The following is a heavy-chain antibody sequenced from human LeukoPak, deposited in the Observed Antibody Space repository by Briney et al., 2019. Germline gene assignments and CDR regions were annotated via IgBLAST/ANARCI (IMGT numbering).Heavy chain of an antibody. CDR2: IWYDGSNK. J-gene: IGHJ4*02. D-gene: IGHD5-18*01. Sequence: GGSLRLSCAASGFTFSSYGMHWVRQAPGKGLEWVAVIWYDGSNKYYADSVKGRFTISRDNSKNTLYLQMNSLRAEDTAVYYCARDWRFSAMVTFSFDYWGQGTLVTVSS. CDR1: GFTFSSYG. CDR3: ARDWRFSAMVTFSFDY. V-gene: IGHV3-33*01.